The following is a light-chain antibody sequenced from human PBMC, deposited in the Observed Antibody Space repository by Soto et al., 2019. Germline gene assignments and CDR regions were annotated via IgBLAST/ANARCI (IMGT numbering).Light chain of an antibody. CDR3: SSYTTSGTYV. CDR2: DVS. CDR1: TSDVGYYNY. J-gene: IGLJ1*01. Sequence: QSALTQPASVSGSPGQSITISCTGTTSDVGYYNYVSWSHQHPGKTPKLLIYDVSNRPSGVSNRFSGSKSGNTASLTSSGLQAEDEADYYCSSYTTSGTYVFGTGTKVTV. V-gene: IGLV2-14*01.